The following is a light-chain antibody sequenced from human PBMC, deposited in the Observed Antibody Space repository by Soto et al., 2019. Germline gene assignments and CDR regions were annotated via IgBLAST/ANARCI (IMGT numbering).Light chain of an antibody. CDR1: QSLVHSDRNTY. J-gene: IGKJ1*01. V-gene: IGKV2-24*01. CDR2: KVS. CDR3: MQLSHFPWT. Sequence: EIVMTQTPLSAPFTLGESSSISCRASQSLVHSDRNTYLSWFHQRPGHPPRLLIYKVSKRFSGVPDRFGGSGSGTYFTLKIDRVEADDVGLYYCMQLSHFPWTFGQGTKVDIK.